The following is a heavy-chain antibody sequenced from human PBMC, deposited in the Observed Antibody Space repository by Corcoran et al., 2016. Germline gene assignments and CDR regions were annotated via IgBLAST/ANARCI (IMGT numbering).Heavy chain of an antibody. Sequence: QVQLQESGPGLVKPSGTLSLTCAVSGGSISSSNWWSWVRQPPGKGLEWIGEIYHSGSTNYNPSLKSRVTISVDKSKNQFSLKLSSVTAADTAVYDWARARGYYDSSGYLAAFDIWGQGTMVTVSS. CDR2: IYHSGST. D-gene: IGHD3-22*01. CDR3: ARARGYYDSSGYLAAFDI. V-gene: IGHV4-4*02. CDR1: GGSISSSNW. J-gene: IGHJ3*02.